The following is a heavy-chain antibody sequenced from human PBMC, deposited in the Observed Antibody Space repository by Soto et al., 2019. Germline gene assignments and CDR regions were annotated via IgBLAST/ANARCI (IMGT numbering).Heavy chain of an antibody. Sequence: PGGSLRLSCAASGFTFSSYAMSWVRQAPGKGLEWVSAISGSGGSTYYADSVKGRFTISRDNSKNTLYLQMNSLRAEDTAVYYCAKDQSITMIVVVITSLDYWGQGTLVTVSS. D-gene: IGHD3-22*01. CDR2: ISGSGGST. CDR3: AKDQSITMIVVVITSLDY. CDR1: GFTFSSYA. J-gene: IGHJ4*02. V-gene: IGHV3-23*01.